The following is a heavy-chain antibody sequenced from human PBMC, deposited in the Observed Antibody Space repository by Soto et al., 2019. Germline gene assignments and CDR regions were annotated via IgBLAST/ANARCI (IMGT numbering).Heavy chain of an antibody. CDR3: AKDSNKYSSSLRGRYFDY. CDR2: ISGGGRNT. D-gene: IGHD4-4*01. V-gene: IGHV3-23*01. J-gene: IGHJ4*02. Sequence: EVQLLESGGGLVQRGGSLRLSCAASGFPFSSYVMSWVRQAPGKGLEGGSGISGGGRNTFYADSVKGRFTISRDNSKNTLLLQMNSLGAEDTAVYYCAKDSNKYSSSLRGRYFDYWGQGIGVTVSS. CDR1: GFPFSSYV.